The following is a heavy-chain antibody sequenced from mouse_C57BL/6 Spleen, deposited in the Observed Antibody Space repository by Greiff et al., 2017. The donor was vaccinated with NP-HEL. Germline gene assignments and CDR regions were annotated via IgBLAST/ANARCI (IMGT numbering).Heavy chain of an antibody. V-gene: IGHV1-26*01. Sequence: VQLQQSGPELVKPGASVKISCKASGYTFTDYYMNWVKQSHGKSLEWIGDINPNNGGTSYNQKFKGKATLTVDKSSSTAYMELRSLTSEDSAVYYCARLGLRGFAYWGQGTLVTVSA. CDR3: ARLGLRGFAY. J-gene: IGHJ3*01. CDR1: GYTFTDYY. D-gene: IGHD1-1*01. CDR2: INPNNGGT.